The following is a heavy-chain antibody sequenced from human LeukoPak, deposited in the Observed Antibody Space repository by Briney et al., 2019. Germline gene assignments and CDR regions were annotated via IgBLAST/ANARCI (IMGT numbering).Heavy chain of an antibody. CDR1: GFSFSRYW. CDR2: INPDGSTT. CDR3: AKSPHRTTASNWFDP. Sequence: PGGSLRLSCAASGFSFSRYWIHWVRQAPGKGLEWVSRINPDGSTTTYADSVKGRFTISRDNAKNSLYLQMNSLRAEDMALYYCAKSPHRTTASNWFDPWGQGTLVTVSS. V-gene: IGHV3-74*01. D-gene: IGHD1-7*01. J-gene: IGHJ5*02.